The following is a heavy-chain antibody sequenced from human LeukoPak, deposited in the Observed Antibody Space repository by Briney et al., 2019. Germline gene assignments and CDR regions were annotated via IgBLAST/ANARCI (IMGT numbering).Heavy chain of an antibody. Sequence: SETLSLTCTVSGGSISSYYWSWFRQPPGKGLEWIGYIYSSGSTTYNPSLKSRVTISVDPSNNRFSLKLTSVTAADTAMYFCARRGGANWFDPWGQGTLVAVSS. CDR1: GGSISSYY. J-gene: IGHJ5*02. V-gene: IGHV4-59*01. CDR2: IYSSGST. D-gene: IGHD3-10*01. CDR3: ARRGGANWFDP.